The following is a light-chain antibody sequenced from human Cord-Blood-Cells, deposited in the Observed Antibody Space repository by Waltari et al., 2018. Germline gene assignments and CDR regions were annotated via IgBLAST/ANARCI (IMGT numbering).Light chain of an antibody. V-gene: IGKV3-20*01. J-gene: IGKJ1*01. CDR3: QQYGSLWT. CDR1: QSVSSSY. CDR2: GAS. Sequence: DIVLTQSPGTLSLSPGERATISCRASQSVSSSYLAWYQQKPGQAPRLLIYGASSRATGIPDRFSGSGSGTDFTLTISRLEPEDFAVYYCQQYGSLWTFGQGTKVEIK.